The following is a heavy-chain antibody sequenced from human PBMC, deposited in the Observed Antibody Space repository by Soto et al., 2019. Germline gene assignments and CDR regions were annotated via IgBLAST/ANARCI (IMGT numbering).Heavy chain of an antibody. D-gene: IGHD3-22*01. Sequence: PGGSLRLSCAASGFPFSAFGMNWVRQAPGKGLEWVTNIWYDGTKKYYSDSVKGRFTISRDNSENTLFLQMNSLRAEDTAVYYCARDYNYYDSRGYGLCDYWGQGTPVTVSS. CDR1: GFPFSAFG. V-gene: IGHV3-33*01. J-gene: IGHJ4*02. CDR2: IWYDGTKK. CDR3: ARDYNYYDSRGYGLCDY.